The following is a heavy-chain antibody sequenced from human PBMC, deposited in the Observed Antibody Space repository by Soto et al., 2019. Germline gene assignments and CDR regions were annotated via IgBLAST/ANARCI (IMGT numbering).Heavy chain of an antibody. J-gene: IGHJ4*02. CDR3: AKADGEQWLIPHLDN. V-gene: IGHV3-23*01. Sequence: GGSLRLSCEASGFNFKKFAMGWVRQAPGEGLEWVSGISCCGGSTSYADSVKRRFTLARDDSKNTLSLHLNSLRFEDTARYFCAKADGEQWLIPHLDNWGQGTLVTVSS. CDR2: ISCCGGST. D-gene: IGHD6-19*01. CDR1: GFNFKKFA.